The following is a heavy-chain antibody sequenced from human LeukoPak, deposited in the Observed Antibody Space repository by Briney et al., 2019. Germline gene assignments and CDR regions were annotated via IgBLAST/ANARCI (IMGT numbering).Heavy chain of an antibody. D-gene: IGHD3-10*01. CDR2: VYYSGST. J-gene: IGHJ4*01. CDR3: ARRGVFGSDNYFEY. CDR1: GASAYSGDDY. Sequence: SETLSLTCSVLGASAYSGDDYWVWIRQPPGKGLEYIGAVYYSGSTFDNPSLSGRITMSVDTSKNQFSLNLASVTATDTAVYYCARRGVFGSDNYFEYWGQGILVIVSS. V-gene: IGHV4-39*01.